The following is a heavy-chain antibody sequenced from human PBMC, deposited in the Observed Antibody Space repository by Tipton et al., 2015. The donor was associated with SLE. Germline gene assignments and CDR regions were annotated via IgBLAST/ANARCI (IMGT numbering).Heavy chain of an antibody. D-gene: IGHD6-13*01. CDR1: GGSISSGSYY. CDR2: IYTSGST. CDR3: ARDSSSWSFYGMDV. V-gene: IGHV4-61*09. Sequence: TLSLTCTVSGGSISSGSYYWSWIRQPAGKGLVWIGHIYTSGSTNYNPSLKSRVTISVDTSKNQFSLKLSSLTAADTAVYYCARDSSSWSFYGMDVWGQGTTVTVPS. J-gene: IGHJ6*02.